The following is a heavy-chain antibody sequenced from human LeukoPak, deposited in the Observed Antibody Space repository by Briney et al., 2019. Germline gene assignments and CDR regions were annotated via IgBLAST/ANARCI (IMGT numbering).Heavy chain of an antibody. D-gene: IGHD1-14*01. CDR3: ASSTRVHYYYYGLDV. Sequence: GGSLRLSCAASGFNVSKNYMSWARQAPGKGLEWVSVIYSGGNTYYAASVKGRFTISRDNAKNTVYLQMISLRAEDTAVYYCASSTRVHYYYYGLDVWGKGTTVTVSS. V-gene: IGHV3-53*01. CDR1: GFNVSKNY. CDR2: IYSGGNT. J-gene: IGHJ6*04.